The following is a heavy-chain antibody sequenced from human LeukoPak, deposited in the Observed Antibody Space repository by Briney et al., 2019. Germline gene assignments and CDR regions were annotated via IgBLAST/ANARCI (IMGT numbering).Heavy chain of an antibody. V-gene: IGHV3-53*01. J-gene: IGHJ4*02. D-gene: IGHD4-23*01. CDR1: GFTISSYY. CDR2: IYHSGNT. Sequence: GGSLRLSCAASGFTISSYYMAWVRQAPGKGLEWVSVIYHSGNTDYADSVKGRFTISRENAKNSLYLQMDSLRAEDTAVYYCARAYYSGNSDFGYWGLGTLVTVSS. CDR3: ARAYYSGNSDFGY.